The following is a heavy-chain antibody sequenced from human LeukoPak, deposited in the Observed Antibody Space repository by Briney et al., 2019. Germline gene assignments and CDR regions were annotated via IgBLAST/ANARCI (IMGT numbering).Heavy chain of an antibody. V-gene: IGHV4-39*07. CDR2: IYYSGST. CDR3: ARAIKSTVVTGGFDY. J-gene: IGHJ4*02. D-gene: IGHD4-23*01. Sequence: SETLSLTCTVSGGSISSSSYYWGWIRQPPGKGLEWIGSIYYSGSTYYNPSLKSRVTISVDTSKNQFSLKLSSVTAADTAVYYCARAIKSTVVTGGFDYWGQGTLVTVSS. CDR1: GGSISSSSYY.